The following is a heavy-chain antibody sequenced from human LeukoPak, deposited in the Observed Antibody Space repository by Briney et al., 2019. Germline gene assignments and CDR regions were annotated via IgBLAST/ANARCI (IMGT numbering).Heavy chain of an antibody. CDR3: ARGSSSWGGDYFDY. V-gene: IGHV1-8*01. CDR1: GYTFHSYD. J-gene: IGHJ4*02. CDR2: MNPNSCNT. D-gene: IGHD6-13*01. Sequence: ASVQVPYKACGYTFHSYDINWVHPAIGQELAWMGWMNPNSCNTGYAQKFQGRVTMTRNTSISTAYMELSSLRSEDTAVYYCARGSSSWGGDYFDYWGQGTLVTVSS.